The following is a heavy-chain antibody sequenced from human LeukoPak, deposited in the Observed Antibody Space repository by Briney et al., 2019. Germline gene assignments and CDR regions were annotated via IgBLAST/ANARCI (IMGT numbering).Heavy chain of an antibody. CDR2: MNPNSGNT. CDR1: GYTFTSYD. Sequence: ASVKVSCKASGYTFTSYDINWVRQATGQGLEWMGWMNPNSGNTGYAQKFQGRVTITRNTSISTAYMELSSLRSEDTAVYYCARKYSSGWYPHDAFDIWGQGTMVTVSS. J-gene: IGHJ3*02. V-gene: IGHV1-8*03. CDR3: ARKYSSGWYPHDAFDI. D-gene: IGHD6-19*01.